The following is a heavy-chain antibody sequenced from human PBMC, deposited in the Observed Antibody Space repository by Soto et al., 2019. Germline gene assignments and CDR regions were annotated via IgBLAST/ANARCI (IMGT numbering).Heavy chain of an antibody. Sequence: SETLSLTCTVSGGSISSGGYYWSWIRQHPGKGLEWIGYIYYSGSTYYNPSLKSRVTISVDTSKNQFSLRLSSVTAADTAVYYCASSVPPVYFQHWGQGTLVTVSS. J-gene: IGHJ1*01. V-gene: IGHV4-31*03. CDR3: ASSVPPVYFQH. CDR1: GGSISSGGYY. CDR2: IYYSGST.